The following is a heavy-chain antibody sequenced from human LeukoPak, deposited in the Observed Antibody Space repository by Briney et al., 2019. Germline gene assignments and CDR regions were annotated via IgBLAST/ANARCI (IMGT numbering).Heavy chain of an antibody. V-gene: IGHV3-21*01. D-gene: IGHD3-22*01. J-gene: IGHJ6*03. CDR1: GFTFSSYS. CDR2: ISSSSKYI. Sequence: GGPLTLSCAASGFTFSSYSMNGGRHAPGKGREWVSSISSSSKYIYYADSVKGLFTISKHNAKNSLYVQMHSLRAEDTAVYYCARAYYYDSSGYPYYYYYYYMDVWGKGTTVTISS. CDR3: ARAYYYDSSGYPYYYYYYYMDV.